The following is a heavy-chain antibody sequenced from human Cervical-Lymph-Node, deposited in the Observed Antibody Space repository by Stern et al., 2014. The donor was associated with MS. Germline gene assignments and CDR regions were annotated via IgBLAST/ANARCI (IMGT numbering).Heavy chain of an antibody. CDR2: ISWNSGDI. Sequence: VQLVESGGGLVQPGGSLRLSCAASGIIFGDYVMHWVRPAPGKGLEWVAGISWNSGDIAYTDSVKGRFTISRDNAKNSLYLHMNSLRAEDTALYYCAKDLGEVFYYGMDVWGQGTTVTVSS. J-gene: IGHJ6*02. D-gene: IGHD2-21*01. CDR3: AKDLGEVFYYGMDV. CDR1: GIIFGDYV. V-gene: IGHV3-9*01.